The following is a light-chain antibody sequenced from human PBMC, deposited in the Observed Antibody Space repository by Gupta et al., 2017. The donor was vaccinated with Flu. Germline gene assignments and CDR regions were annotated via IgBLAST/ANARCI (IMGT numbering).Light chain of an antibody. CDR3: SSQTVSDTFV. Sequence: QSALTQPPSASGSPGQSITISCTGTSSDIGAYKYVSWHQQHAGKAPKLIIYEVTKRPSGVPDRFSGSKSGNTASLTVSGLQAEDEGDYYCSSQTVSDTFVFGTGTAVTVL. CDR1: SSDIGAYKY. V-gene: IGLV2-8*01. CDR2: EVT. J-gene: IGLJ1*01.